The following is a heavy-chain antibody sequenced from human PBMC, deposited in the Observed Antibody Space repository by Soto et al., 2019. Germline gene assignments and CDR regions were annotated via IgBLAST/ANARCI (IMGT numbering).Heavy chain of an antibody. V-gene: IGHV4-34*01. CDR1: GGSFGGYY. CDR2: INHSGST. CDR3: ASVKDTAMVRRDY. D-gene: IGHD5-18*01. J-gene: IGHJ4*02. Sequence: QVQLQQWGAGLLKPSETLSLTCAVYGGSFGGYYWSWIRQPPGKGLEWIGEINHSGSTNYNPSLKSRVTISVDTSKNQFSLKLSSVTAADTAVYYCASVKDTAMVRRDYWGQGTLVTVSS.